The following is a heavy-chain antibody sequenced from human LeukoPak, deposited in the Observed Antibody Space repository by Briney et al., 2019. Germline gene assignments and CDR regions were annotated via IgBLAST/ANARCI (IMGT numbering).Heavy chain of an antibody. J-gene: IGHJ4*02. CDR2: IYGGGST. Sequence: PGGSLRLSCAASGFTVSSNYMTWVRQAPGKGLEWVSVIYGGGSTYYADSVKGRFTISRDNSKNALYLQMNSLRGEDTAVYYCARASGIASHLLDHWGQGALVTVSS. V-gene: IGHV3-66*02. D-gene: IGHD6-13*01. CDR1: GFTVSSNY. CDR3: ARASGIASHLLDH.